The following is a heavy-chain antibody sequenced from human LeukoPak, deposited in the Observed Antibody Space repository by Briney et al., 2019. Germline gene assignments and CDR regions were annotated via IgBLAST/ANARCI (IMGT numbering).Heavy chain of an antibody. CDR3: AKISGWYRHY. CDR1: GFTFSSYG. V-gene: IGHV3-30*18. D-gene: IGHD6-19*01. Sequence: GRSLSLSCAPSGFTFSSYGMHWVRQAPGTGLEGVAVISYDGSNKYYADSVKGRFTIPRDNSNNTLYLQMNRRRAEDTAVYYGAKISGWYRHYWGQGTLVTVSS. CDR2: ISYDGSNK. J-gene: IGHJ4*02.